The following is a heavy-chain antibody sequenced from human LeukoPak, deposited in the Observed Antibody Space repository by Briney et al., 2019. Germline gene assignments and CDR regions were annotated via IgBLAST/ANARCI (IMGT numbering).Heavy chain of an antibody. V-gene: IGHV1-18*01. Sequence: ASVTVSFTASGYTFTIYGISWVRQAPGQGGEGMGWISAYNGNTNYAQKLQGRGTITTDTSTSTAYMELRSLRSDDTAVYYCARRYDSSGYYRSDYYYYGMDVWGQGTTVTVSS. CDR3: ARRYDSSGYYRSDYYYYGMDV. CDR1: GYTFTIYG. CDR2: ISAYNGNT. J-gene: IGHJ6*02. D-gene: IGHD3-22*01.